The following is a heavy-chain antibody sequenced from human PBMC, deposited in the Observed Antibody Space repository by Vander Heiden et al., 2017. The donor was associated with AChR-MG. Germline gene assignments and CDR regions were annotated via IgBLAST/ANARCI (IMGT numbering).Heavy chain of an antibody. CDR2: ISYDGSNK. D-gene: IGHD1-26*01. Sequence: QVQLVESGGGVVQPGRSLRLSCAASGFTFSSYGMHWVRQAPGKGLEWVAVISYDGSNKYYADSVKGRFTISRDNSKNTLYLQMNSLRAEDTAVYYCAKDKKSGSYYEGYFDYWGQGTLVTVSS. J-gene: IGHJ4*02. CDR3: AKDKKSGSYYEGYFDY. V-gene: IGHV3-30*18. CDR1: GFTFSSYG.